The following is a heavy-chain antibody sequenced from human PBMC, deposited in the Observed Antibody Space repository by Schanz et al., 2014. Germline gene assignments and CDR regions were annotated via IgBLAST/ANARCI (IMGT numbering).Heavy chain of an antibody. Sequence: VQLLESGGGLVQPGGSLRISCAASGFTFSDYYMSWIRQAPGKGLEWVSYISSSSSYISYAVSVKGRFTISRDNAKNSLYLQMNSLRAEDTAVYYCAKAKSGAHGAFDIWGQGTMVTVSS. D-gene: IGHD3-10*01. CDR1: GFTFSDYY. J-gene: IGHJ3*02. CDR3: AKAKSGAHGAFDI. CDR2: ISSSSSYI. V-gene: IGHV3-11*03.